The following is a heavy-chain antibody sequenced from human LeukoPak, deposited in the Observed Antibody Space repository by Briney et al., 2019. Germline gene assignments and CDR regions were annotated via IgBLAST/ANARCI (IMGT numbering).Heavy chain of an antibody. D-gene: IGHD5-12*01. CDR3: AKDRHGFSGYDLDY. V-gene: IGHV3-23*01. CDR2: ISGSGDAT. Sequence: GGSLRLSCAASGFTFSSYAMSWVRQAPGKGLEWVSGISGSGDATYYADSVKGRFTISGDNSKNTLYLQMNILRAEDTAVYYCAKDRHGFSGYDLDYWGQGTLVTVSS. J-gene: IGHJ4*02. CDR1: GFTFSSYA.